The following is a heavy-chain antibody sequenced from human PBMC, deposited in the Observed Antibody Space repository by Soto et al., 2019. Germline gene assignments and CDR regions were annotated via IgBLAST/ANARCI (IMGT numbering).Heavy chain of an antibody. J-gene: IGHJ4*02. D-gene: IGHD2-2*01. CDR2: IYSDGNT. CDR3: ARVRVNCVLTTCYLPFDS. V-gene: IGHV3-53*02. CDR1: GFNVSSKY. Sequence: EVQLVETGGGLIQPGGSLILSCAASGFNVSSKYMSWLRQAPGKGLEWVSIIYSDGNTYYADSVKGRFTISRDNSKNTLNLQINSLRAEDTAVYFCARVRVNCVLTTCYLPFDSWGQGTLVTV.